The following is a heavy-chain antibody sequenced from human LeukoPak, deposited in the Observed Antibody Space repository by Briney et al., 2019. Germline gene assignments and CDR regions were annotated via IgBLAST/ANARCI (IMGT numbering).Heavy chain of an antibody. J-gene: IGHJ6*03. CDR1: GGSISTYY. D-gene: IGHD3-3*01. Sequence: SETLSLTCTVSGGSISTYYWNWIRQPPGKGLEWIGCIYYSGSTNYNPSLKSRVTISVDTSKNQFSLKLSSVTAADTAVYYCARVRSGYDYYYYYMDVWGKGTTVTVPS. CDR2: IYYSGST. CDR3: ARVRSGYDYYYYYMDV. V-gene: IGHV4-59*01.